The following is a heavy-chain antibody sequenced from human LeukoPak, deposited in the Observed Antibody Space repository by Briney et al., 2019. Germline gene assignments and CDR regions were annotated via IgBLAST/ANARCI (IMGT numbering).Heavy chain of an antibody. CDR3: ARDRAPSITGIYYYYMDV. D-gene: IGHD1-20*01. CDR2: ISYDGSKT. V-gene: IGHV3-30*04. J-gene: IGHJ6*03. Sequence: GGSLRLSCAASGFTFSTFAMHWVRQAPGKGLECVAVISYDGSKTYYSDSVKGGFTISRDNSKSTLFLHMNSLRAEDPAVYYCARDRAPSITGIYYYYMDVWGQGTTVTVSS. CDR1: GFTFSTFA.